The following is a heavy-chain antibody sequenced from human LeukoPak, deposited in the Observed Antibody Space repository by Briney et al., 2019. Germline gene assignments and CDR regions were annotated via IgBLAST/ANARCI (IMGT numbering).Heavy chain of an antibody. J-gene: IGHJ5*02. CDR3: AKHESGTNWFDP. Sequence: GESLQISCKGSGYNFINYWIAWVRQMPGKGLECMGIIYPGDSDTRYSPFFEGQVTISVDKSISTAYLQWSSLQASDTAIYYCAKHESGTNWFDPWGQGTLVTVSS. V-gene: IGHV5-51*01. CDR2: IYPGDSDT. CDR1: GYNFINYW. D-gene: IGHD2-21*01.